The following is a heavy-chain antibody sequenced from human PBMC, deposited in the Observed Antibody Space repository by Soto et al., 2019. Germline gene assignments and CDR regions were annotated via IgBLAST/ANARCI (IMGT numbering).Heavy chain of an antibody. CDR3: ARDQAAAPTLDYYFGMDV. V-gene: IGHV3-33*01. D-gene: IGHD6-13*01. J-gene: IGHJ6*02. Sequence: QVQLVESGGGVVKPGRSLRLSCAASGFTFSNYGMHGVRQAPGKGLEWVAVIWYAGTNKYYADSVKGRFTISRDNSKNTLYLQMNSLRADATAVYYCARDQAAAPTLDYYFGMDVWGQGTTVTVSS. CDR2: IWYAGTNK. CDR1: GFTFSNYG.